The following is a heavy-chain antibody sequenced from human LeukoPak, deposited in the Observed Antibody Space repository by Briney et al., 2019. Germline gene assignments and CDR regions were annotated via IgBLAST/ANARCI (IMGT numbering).Heavy chain of an antibody. CDR3: AKLGMMDTANSY. CDR1: GFTFSSYG. J-gene: IGHJ4*02. D-gene: IGHD5-18*01. CDR2: IWYDGSNK. V-gene: IGHV3-33*06. Sequence: GRSLRLSCAASGFTFSSYGMHWVGQAPGKGLEWVAVIWYDGSNKYYADSVKGRFTISRDNSKNTLYLQMNSLRAEDTAVYYCAKLGMMDTANSYWGQGTLVTVSS.